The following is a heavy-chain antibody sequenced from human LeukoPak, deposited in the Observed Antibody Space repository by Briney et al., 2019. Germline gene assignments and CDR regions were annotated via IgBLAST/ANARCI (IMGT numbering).Heavy chain of an antibody. CDR2: IYHSGST. CDR3: ARDFRGSVDAFDI. Sequence: PSETLSLTCTVSGGSISSGDYYWSWIRQPPGKGLEWIGYIYHSGSTYYNPSLKSRVTISVDTSKNQFSLKLSSVTAADTAVYYCARDFRGSVDAFDIWGQGTMVAVSS. V-gene: IGHV4-30-4*02. J-gene: IGHJ3*02. CDR1: GGSISSGDYY.